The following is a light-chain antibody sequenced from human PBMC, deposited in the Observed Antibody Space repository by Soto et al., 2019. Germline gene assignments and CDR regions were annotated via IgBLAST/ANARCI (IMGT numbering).Light chain of an antibody. Sequence: EIMMTQSPDTLSVSPGERATLSCRASQSVSDKVAWYQQTSGQPPKLLIYDTVSRAAGVPGRFSGSGSGTEFTLISSSLQSEEFAFYSCQQYNNCLPRTFGEGSKV. V-gene: IGKV3D-15*01. CDR3: QQYNNCLPRT. J-gene: IGKJ1*01. CDR2: DTV. CDR1: QSVSDK.